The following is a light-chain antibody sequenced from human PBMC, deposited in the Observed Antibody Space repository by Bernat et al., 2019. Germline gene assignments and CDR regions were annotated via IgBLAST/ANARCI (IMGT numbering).Light chain of an antibody. J-gene: IGKJ1*01. V-gene: IGKV1-12*01. Sequence: DIQMTQSPSSVSASVGDRVTITCRASQDISSWLAWYQQKPGEAPKLLIYVASSLHSGVPSRFSGSGSVADFTLTISSLQPEDSATYYCHQAKNFPWTFDQGTRVEIK. CDR2: VAS. CDR1: QDISSW. CDR3: HQAKNFPWT.